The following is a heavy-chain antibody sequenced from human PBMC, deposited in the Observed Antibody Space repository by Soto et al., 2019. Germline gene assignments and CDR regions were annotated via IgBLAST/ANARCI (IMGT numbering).Heavy chain of an antibody. CDR1: GYTVTSYA. CDR3: ARDQGGTYYDYVWGSYRPASFDY. V-gene: IGHV1-3*01. CDR2: INAGNGNT. D-gene: IGHD3-16*02. Sequence: QVQLVQSGAEVKKPGASVKVSCKASGYTVTSYAMHWVRQAPGQRLEWMGWINAGNGNTKYSQKFQGRVTITRDTSASTAYMELSSLRSEDTAVYYCARDQGGTYYDYVWGSYRPASFDYWGQGTLVTVSS. J-gene: IGHJ4*02.